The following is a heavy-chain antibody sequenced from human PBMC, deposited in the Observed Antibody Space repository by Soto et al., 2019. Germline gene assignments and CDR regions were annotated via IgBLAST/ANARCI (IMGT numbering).Heavy chain of an antibody. CDR2: IVPLSGTP. CDR1: GGNSNSYS. Sequence: QVRLVQSGAEVKKPGSSVKLSCKVSGGNSNSYSIAWVRQAPGQGLQWLGTIVPLSGTPNHAHKFQGRVTITADTSTNTAYLELSSLRYDDTAIYYCARDWRQMSRRGFFDYWGQGSLVTISS. CDR3: ARDWRQMSRRGFFDY. V-gene: IGHV1-69*06. J-gene: IGHJ4*02. D-gene: IGHD3-3*01.